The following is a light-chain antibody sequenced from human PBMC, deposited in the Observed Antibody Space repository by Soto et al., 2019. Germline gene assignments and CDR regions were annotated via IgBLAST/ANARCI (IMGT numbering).Light chain of an antibody. V-gene: IGLV2-14*01. CDR1: SRDVGGYNS. CDR3: CSYAGSSPYIV. Sequence: QSALTQPASVSGSPGQSITISCTGTSRDVGGYNSVSWYQQHPGKAPKLMIYEVTNRPSGVSNRFSGSKSGNTASLTISGLQAEDEADYYCCSYAGSSPYIVFGGGTKVTVL. J-gene: IGLJ2*01. CDR2: EVT.